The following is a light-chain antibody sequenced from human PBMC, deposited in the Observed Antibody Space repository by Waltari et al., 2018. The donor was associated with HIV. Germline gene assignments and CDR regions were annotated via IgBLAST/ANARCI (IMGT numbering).Light chain of an antibody. Sequence: QSVLTQPPSVSAAPGQKVTISCSGSNSNIGNNYVSWYQQLPGSAPKLLIYEKNKRPSGIPDLFSGCQSGTSATLGITGLQTGDEADYYCGTWDSSLSAGVFGGGTKVTVL. CDR3: GTWDSSLSAGV. CDR2: EKN. V-gene: IGLV1-51*01. J-gene: IGLJ2*01. CDR1: NSNIGNNY.